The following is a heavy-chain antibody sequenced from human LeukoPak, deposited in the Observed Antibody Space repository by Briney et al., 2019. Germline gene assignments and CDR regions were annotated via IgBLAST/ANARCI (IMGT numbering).Heavy chain of an antibody. D-gene: IGHD1-14*01. CDR2: ICPTGFDR. Sequence: PGGSLRLSCAASGFTFRDDNMNWVRQAPGKGLEWVASICPTGFDRYHADSIKGGVTISRDNANNFLYLQMDSLRAEDTAVYYCATETNGRHYDYWGQGTLLTVSS. CDR3: ATETNGRHYDY. J-gene: IGHJ4*02. V-gene: IGHV3-21*06. CDR1: GFTFRDDN.